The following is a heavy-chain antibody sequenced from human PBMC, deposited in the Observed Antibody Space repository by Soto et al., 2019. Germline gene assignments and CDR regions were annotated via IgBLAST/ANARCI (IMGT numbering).Heavy chain of an antibody. D-gene: IGHD3-22*01. CDR1: GFTFSSYS. CDR3: ARDNNYYDSSGYLN. CDR2: ISSSSSTI. Sequence: GGSLRLSCAASGFTFSSYSMNWVRQAPGKGLERVSYISSSSSTIYYADSVKGRFTISRDNAKNSLYLQMNSLRDEDTAVYYCARDNNYYDSSGYLNWGQGTLVTVS. J-gene: IGHJ4*02. V-gene: IGHV3-48*02.